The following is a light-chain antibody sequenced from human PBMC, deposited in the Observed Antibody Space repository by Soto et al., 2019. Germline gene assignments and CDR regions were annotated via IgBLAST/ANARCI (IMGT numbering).Light chain of an antibody. V-gene: IGKV1-39*01. J-gene: IGKJ2*01. Sequence: IHMTQSPSSLSASVGDRVTITCRASQRITTYLNWYQQKPGKAPKLLISTAATLQGGVPSRFSGSGSGTDFTLTITTLQPEDFATYFCQQSYSTPYTLGQGTNLQIK. CDR2: TAA. CDR3: QQSYSTPYT. CDR1: QRITTY.